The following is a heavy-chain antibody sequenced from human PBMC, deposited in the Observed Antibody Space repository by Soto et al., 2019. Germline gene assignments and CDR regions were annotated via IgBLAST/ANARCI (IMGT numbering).Heavy chain of an antibody. D-gene: IGHD3-10*01. V-gene: IGHV4-4*08. CDR2: INHSGST. J-gene: IGHJ4*02. CDR3: ARVRREFDTSGPVDY. Sequence: SETLSLTCTVSGGSINSNYWSWTRQPPGKGLEWIGSINHSGSTYYNPSLKSRVTISVDTSNNQFSLKLRSVTAADTAVYYCARVRREFDTSGPVDYWGQGTLVTVSS. CDR1: GGSINSNY.